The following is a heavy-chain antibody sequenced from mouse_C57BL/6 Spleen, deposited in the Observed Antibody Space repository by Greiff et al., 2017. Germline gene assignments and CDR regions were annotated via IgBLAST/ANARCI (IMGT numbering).Heavy chain of an antibody. CDR2: ISSGSSTI. Sequence: EVKLVASGGGLVKPGGSLKLSCAASGFTFSDYGMHWVRQAPEKGLEWVAYISSGSSTIYYADTVKGRFTISRDNAKNTLFLQMTSLRSEDTSMYYCARDGSSHYYAMDYWGQGTSVTVSS. CDR1: GFTFSDYG. D-gene: IGHD1-1*01. CDR3: ARDGSSHYYAMDY. J-gene: IGHJ4*01. V-gene: IGHV5-17*01.